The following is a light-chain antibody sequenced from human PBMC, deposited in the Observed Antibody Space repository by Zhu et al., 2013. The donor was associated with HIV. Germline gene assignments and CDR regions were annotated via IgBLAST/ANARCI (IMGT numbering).Light chain of an antibody. CDR1: QGISSY. V-gene: IGKV1-9*01. J-gene: IGKJ2*02. CDR2: AAS. Sequence: DIQLTQSPSFLSASVGDRVTITCWASQGISSYLAWYQQKPGKAPKLLIYAASTLQSGVPSRFSGSGSGTEFTLTISSVQAEDVALYYCLQYHSVPRTFGQGTKLEI. CDR3: LQYHSVPRT.